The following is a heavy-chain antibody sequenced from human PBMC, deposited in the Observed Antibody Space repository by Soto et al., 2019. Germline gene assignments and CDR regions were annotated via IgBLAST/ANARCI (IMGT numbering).Heavy chain of an antibody. CDR2: FDPEDGET. J-gene: IGHJ4*02. V-gene: IGHV1-24*01. CDR1: GYTLTELS. Sequence: ASVKVSCKVSGYTLTELSMHWVRQAPGKGLEWMGRFDPEDGETIYAQKFQGRVTITADESTSTAYMELSSLRSEDTAVYYCARHDSSGFYYWGQGTLVTVSS. D-gene: IGHD3-22*01. CDR3: ARHDSSGFYY.